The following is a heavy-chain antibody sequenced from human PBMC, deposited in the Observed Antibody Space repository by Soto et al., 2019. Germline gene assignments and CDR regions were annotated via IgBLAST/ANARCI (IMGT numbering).Heavy chain of an antibody. J-gene: IGHJ4*02. CDR3: ARVGYNWNDVEFLDY. CDR1: GYTFTSYD. V-gene: IGHV1-8*01. CDR2: MNPNSGNT. Sequence: ASVKVSCKASGYTFTSYDINWVRQATGQGREWMGWMNPNSGNTGYAQKFQGRVTMTRNTSISTAYMELSSLRSEDTAVYYCARVGYNWNDVEFLDYRGQGTLVTVSS. D-gene: IGHD1-1*01.